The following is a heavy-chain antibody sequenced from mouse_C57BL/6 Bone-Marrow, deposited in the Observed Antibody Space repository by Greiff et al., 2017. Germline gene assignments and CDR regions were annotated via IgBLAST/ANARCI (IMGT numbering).Heavy chain of an antibody. Sequence: VQLQQSGAELVRPGASVTLSCKASGYTFTDYEMHWVKQTPVHGLEWIGAIDPETGGTAYNQKFKGKAILTADKSSSTAYMELRSLTSWDSAVDYCTRGDLYDGYYDYAMDYWGQGTSVTVSS. CDR1: GYTFTDYE. CDR3: TRGDLYDGYYDYAMDY. D-gene: IGHD2-3*01. V-gene: IGHV1-15*01. J-gene: IGHJ4*01. CDR2: IDPETGGT.